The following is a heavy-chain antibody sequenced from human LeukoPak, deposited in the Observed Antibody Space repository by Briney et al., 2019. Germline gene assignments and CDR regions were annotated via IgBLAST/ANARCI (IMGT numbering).Heavy chain of an antibody. CDR3: AREVDDSANWFDP. V-gene: IGHV4-4*02. D-gene: IGHD2-15*01. Sequence: SETLSLTCTVSGGSIRSDYWSWVRQPPGKGLEWIGEIYHSGSTNYNPSLKSRVTISVDKSKNQFSLKLSSVTAADTAVYYCAREVDDSANWFDPWGQGTLVTVSS. J-gene: IGHJ5*02. CDR2: IYHSGST. CDR1: GGSIRSDY.